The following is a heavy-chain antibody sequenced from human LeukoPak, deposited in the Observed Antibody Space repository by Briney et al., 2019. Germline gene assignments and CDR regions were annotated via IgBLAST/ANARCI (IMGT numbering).Heavy chain of an antibody. Sequence: GRSLRLSCAASGFTFSSYGMHWVRQAPGKGLEWVAVISYDGSNKYYADSVKGRFTISRDNSKNTLYLQMNSLRAEDTAVYYCAKEGIAAAGTVTYFDYWGQGALVTVSS. J-gene: IGHJ4*02. D-gene: IGHD6-13*01. CDR3: AKEGIAAAGTVTYFDY. V-gene: IGHV3-30*18. CDR2: ISYDGSNK. CDR1: GFTFSSYG.